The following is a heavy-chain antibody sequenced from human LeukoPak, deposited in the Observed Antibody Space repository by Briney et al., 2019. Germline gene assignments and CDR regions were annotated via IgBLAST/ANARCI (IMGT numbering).Heavy chain of an antibody. CDR1: GFTFSSYA. CDR3: AKDLSSGWAFYYYGMDV. Sequence: GGSLRLSCAASGFTFSSYAMSWVRQAPGKGLEWVSAIRGSGGSTYYADSVKGRFTISRDNSKNTLYLQMNSLRAEDTAVYYCAKDLSSGWAFYYYGMDVWGQGTTVTVSS. V-gene: IGHV3-23*01. CDR2: IRGSGGST. J-gene: IGHJ6*02. D-gene: IGHD6-19*01.